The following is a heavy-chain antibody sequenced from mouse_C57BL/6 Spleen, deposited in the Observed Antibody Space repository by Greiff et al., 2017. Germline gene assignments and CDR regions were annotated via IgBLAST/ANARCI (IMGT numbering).Heavy chain of an antibody. J-gene: IGHJ4*01. V-gene: IGHV1-63*01. D-gene: IGHD1-2*01. CDR3: ARKENYDGDYYAMDY. CDR1: GYTFTNYW. CDR2: IYPGGGYT. Sequence: VQRVESGAELVRPGTSVKMSCKASGYTFTNYWIGWAKQRPGHGLEWIGDIYPGGGYTNYNEKFKGKATLTADKSSSTAYMQFSSLTSEDSAIYYCARKENYDGDYYAMDYWGQGTSVTVSS.